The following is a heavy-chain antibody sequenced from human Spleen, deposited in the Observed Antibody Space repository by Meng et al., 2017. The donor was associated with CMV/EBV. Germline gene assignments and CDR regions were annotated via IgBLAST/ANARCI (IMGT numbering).Heavy chain of an antibody. CDR3: ARGKNIVVLPAVIPHEVFDY. V-gene: IGHV1-2*02. CDR1: GYTFTGHY. CDR2: INPNSGST. J-gene: IGHJ4*02. D-gene: IGHD2-2*02. Sequence: ASVKVSCKASGYTFTGHYMHWVRQAPGQGLEWMGWINPNSGSTNYAQKFQGRVTVTSDTSVSTAYMDLSRLRFDDTAVYYCARGKNIVVLPAVIPHEVFDYWGQGTLVTVSS.